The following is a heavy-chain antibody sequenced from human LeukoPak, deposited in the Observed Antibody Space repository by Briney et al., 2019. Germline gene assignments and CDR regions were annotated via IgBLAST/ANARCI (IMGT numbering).Heavy chain of an antibody. Sequence: SETLSLTCAVYIDSFSNYHWNWIRQTPAKGIEWIGEVNESGGTNISPSLRSRVILSVDTSKNQFSLKLISVTVADTAIYYCARGQGATVPQVGKNWFDPWGQGTRVTVSS. V-gene: IGHV4-34*01. CDR1: IDSFSNYH. CDR2: VNESGGT. D-gene: IGHD1-26*01. J-gene: IGHJ5*02. CDR3: ARGQGATVPQVGKNWFDP.